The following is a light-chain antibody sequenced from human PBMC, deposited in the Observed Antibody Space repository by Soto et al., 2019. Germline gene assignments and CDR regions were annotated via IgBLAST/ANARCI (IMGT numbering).Light chain of an antibody. J-gene: IGKJ5*01. CDR3: QQRTNWPSST. CDR1: QSVRSY. Sequence: DIVLTQSPATLSLSPGERATLSCRASQSVRSYLAWYQQKPGQAPRLLIHDASSRATGIPARFSGSGSGTDFTLTISSLEPEDFAVYYCQQRTNWPSSTFGQGTRLEIK. CDR2: DAS. V-gene: IGKV3-11*01.